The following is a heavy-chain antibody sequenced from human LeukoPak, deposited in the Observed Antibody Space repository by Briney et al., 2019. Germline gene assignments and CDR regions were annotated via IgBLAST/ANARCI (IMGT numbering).Heavy chain of an antibody. CDR2: ISCSRRYI. J-gene: IGHJ6*02. CDR3: ARDPGVYCTNGVCYGPYYYYYAMAV. V-gene: IGHV3-21*01. Sequence: GGALRLSWAASGFTFSCYSMNLVRQAPGKGLELVSSISCSRRYIYYADSVKGRFTISSDNAKNSLYMEMNSLTAEDQAVYYCARDPGVYCTNGVCYGPYYYYYAMAVWCQGNTVTVSS. CDR1: GFTFSCYS. D-gene: IGHD2-8*01.